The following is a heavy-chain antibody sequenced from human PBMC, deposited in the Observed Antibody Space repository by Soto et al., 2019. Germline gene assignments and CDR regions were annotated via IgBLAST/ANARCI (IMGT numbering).Heavy chain of an antibody. CDR3: AREVYYYDSSGYYVGNWFDP. J-gene: IGHJ5*02. CDR2: INPSGDSR. D-gene: IGHD3-22*01. V-gene: IGHV1-46*01. CDR1: GFSFSDYF. Sequence: GASVKVSCKASGFSFSDYFMHWVRQAPGQGLEWMGIINPSGDSRNYAQKFQGRVTITRDTSTSTVYMELSRLRSEDTAVYYCAREVYYYDSSGYYVGNWFDPWGQGTLVTVSS.